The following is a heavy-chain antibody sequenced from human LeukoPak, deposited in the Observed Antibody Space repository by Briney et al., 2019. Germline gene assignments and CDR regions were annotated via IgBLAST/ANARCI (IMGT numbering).Heavy chain of an antibody. CDR3: ARLRNYCDD. Sequence: AETLTLPCTVSGDSISGYYWTWMRQPPGKGLEWIGYIYSSGSTKYNPSLKSRLSISIDTSKNQFSLKLSSVTAADTAVYFCARLRNYCDDWGQGTLVTVSS. CDR2: IYSSGST. CDR1: GDSISGYY. J-gene: IGHJ4*02. V-gene: IGHV4-59*01. D-gene: IGHD4-17*01.